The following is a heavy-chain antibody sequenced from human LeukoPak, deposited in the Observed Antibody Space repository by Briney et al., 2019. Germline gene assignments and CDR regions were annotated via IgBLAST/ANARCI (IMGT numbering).Heavy chain of an antibody. Sequence: GRSLRLSCTASGFTFSSYSIHWVRQAPGKGLEWVALISFDGKKTDYADSVKGRFTISRDNSKNTLYLQMNSLRAEDTAVYYCARDRGYDAFDIWGQGTMVTVSS. V-gene: IGHV3-30*14. J-gene: IGHJ3*02. CDR1: GFTFSSYS. CDR2: ISFDGKKT. CDR3: ARDRGYDAFDI. D-gene: IGHD3-10*01.